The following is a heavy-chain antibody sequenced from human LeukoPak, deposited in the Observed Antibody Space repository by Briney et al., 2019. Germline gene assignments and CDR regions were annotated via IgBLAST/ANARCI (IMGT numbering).Heavy chain of an antibody. D-gene: IGHD6-19*01. V-gene: IGHV1-2*02. CDR1: GYTFTGYY. Sequence: ASVKVSCKISGYTFTGYYMHWVRQAPGQGLEWMGWINPNGGGTNYAQKFQGRVTMTRDTSISTAYMELSRLRSDDTAVYYCARGDAVAGSHYFDYWGQGTLVTVFS. J-gene: IGHJ4*02. CDR2: INPNGGGT. CDR3: ARGDAVAGSHYFDY.